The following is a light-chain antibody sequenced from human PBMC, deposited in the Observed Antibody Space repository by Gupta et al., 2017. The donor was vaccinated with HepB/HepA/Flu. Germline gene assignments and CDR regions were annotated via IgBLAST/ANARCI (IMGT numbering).Light chain of an antibody. V-gene: IGKV1-39*01. CDR3: QQSYSTPRS. CDR1: QSISSY. J-gene: IGKJ2*03. Sequence: SASVGDRVTITCRASQSISSYLNWYQQKPGKAPKLLIYAASSLQSGVPSRFSGSGSGTDFTLTISSLQPEDFATYYCQQSYSTPRSFVQGTKLEIK. CDR2: AAS.